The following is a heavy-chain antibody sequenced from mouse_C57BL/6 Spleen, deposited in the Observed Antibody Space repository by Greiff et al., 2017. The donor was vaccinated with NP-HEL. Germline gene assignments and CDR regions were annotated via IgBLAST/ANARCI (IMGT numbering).Heavy chain of an antibody. Sequence: QVQLQQPGTELVKPGASVKLSCKASGYTFTSYWMHWVKQRPGQGLEWIGNINPSNGGTNYNEKFKSKATLTVDKSSSTAYMQLSSLTSEDSAVYYCARVHYGSSYRYFEVWGTGTTVTVSS. J-gene: IGHJ1*03. D-gene: IGHD1-1*01. CDR2: INPSNGGT. V-gene: IGHV1-53*01. CDR3: ARVHYGSSYRYFEV. CDR1: GYTFTSYW.